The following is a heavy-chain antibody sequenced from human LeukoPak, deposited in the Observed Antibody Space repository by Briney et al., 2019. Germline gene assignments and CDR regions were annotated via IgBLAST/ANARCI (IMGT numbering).Heavy chain of an antibody. CDR2: IYTSGST. J-gene: IGHJ4*02. CDR1: GGSISSYY. D-gene: IGHD3-22*01. CDR3: ATTMYYFDSSDYLAGFDY. Sequence: SETLSLTCTVSGGSISSYYWSWTRQPAGKGLEWIGRIYTSGSTNYNPSLKSRVTMSVDTSKNQFSLKLSSVTAADTAVYYCATTMYYFDSSDYLAGFDYWGQGTLVTVSS. V-gene: IGHV4-4*07.